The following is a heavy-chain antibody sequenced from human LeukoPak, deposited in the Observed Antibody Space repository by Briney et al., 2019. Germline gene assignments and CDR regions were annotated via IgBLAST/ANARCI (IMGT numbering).Heavy chain of an antibody. J-gene: IGHJ3*02. Sequence: QPGGSLRLSCAASGFTFSSYSMNWVRQAPGKGLEWVAVISYDGSNKYYADSVKGRFTISRDNSKNTLYLQMNSLRAEDTAVYYCAKDAHYYGSGSYSNDAFDIWGQGTMVTVSS. CDR3: AKDAHYYGSGSYSNDAFDI. V-gene: IGHV3-30*18. D-gene: IGHD3-10*01. CDR2: ISYDGSNK. CDR1: GFTFSSYS.